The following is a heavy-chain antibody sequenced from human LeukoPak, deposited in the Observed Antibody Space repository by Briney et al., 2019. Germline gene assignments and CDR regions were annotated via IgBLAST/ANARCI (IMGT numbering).Heavy chain of an antibody. CDR1: GFTFSSYE. V-gene: IGHV3-48*03. Sequence: GGSLRLSCAASGFTFSSYEMNWVRQAPGKGLEWVSYISSSGSTIYYADSVKGRFTISRDNAKNSLYLQMNSLRAEDTAVYYCATLFGWLQSADAFAIWGQGTMVTVSS. CDR3: ATLFGWLQSADAFAI. J-gene: IGHJ3*02. CDR2: ISSSGSTI. D-gene: IGHD5-24*01.